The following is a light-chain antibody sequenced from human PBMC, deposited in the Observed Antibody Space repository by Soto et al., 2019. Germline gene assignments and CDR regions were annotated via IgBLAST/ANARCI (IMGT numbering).Light chain of an antibody. Sequence: EIVMTQSPATLSVSPGERVTLSCSASQSVSNNLAWYQQKPGQAPRLLIYGASTRATGIPARFSGSGSGTEFTLTITSLYSEDFAVYYCQQYNGWPPKTFGQGTKIEIK. CDR3: QQYNGWPPKT. V-gene: IGKV3-15*01. CDR1: QSVSNN. J-gene: IGKJ1*01. CDR2: GAS.